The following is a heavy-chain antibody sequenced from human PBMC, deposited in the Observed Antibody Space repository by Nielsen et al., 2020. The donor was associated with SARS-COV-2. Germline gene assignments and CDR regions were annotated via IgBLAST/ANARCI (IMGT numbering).Heavy chain of an antibody. J-gene: IGHJ3*02. V-gene: IGHV3-74*01. CDR3: ARDGGRRTMFGVNHRVRKDAFDI. Sequence: GESLKISCAASGFTFSSYWMHWGRQAPGKGLVWVSRINSDGSSTSYADSVKGRFTISRDNAKNTLYLQMNSLRVEDTAVYYCARDGGRRTMFGVNHRVRKDAFDIWGQGTMVTV. D-gene: IGHD3-3*01. CDR1: GFTFSSYW. CDR2: INSDGSST.